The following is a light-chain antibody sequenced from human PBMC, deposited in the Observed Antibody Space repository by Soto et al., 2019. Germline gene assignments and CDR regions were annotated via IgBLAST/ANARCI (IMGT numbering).Light chain of an antibody. CDR3: QQHNNWPPLP. V-gene: IGKV3-15*01. CDR2: GAC. CDR1: LSVSRN. Sequence: EIKMSQSPSTLSVSEGERVTLSCRASLSVSRNFSCYQQKPGQGPRLLMCGACSCASVFPARFSGSGSGTENSPITSSLQSADDAVYYCQQHNNWPPLPFGGGTKVDIK. J-gene: IGKJ4*01.